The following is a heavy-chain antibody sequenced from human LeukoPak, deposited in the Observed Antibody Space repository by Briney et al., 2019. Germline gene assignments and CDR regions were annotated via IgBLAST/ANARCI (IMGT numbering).Heavy chain of an antibody. V-gene: IGHV3-30-3*01. D-gene: IGHD1-14*01. J-gene: IGHJ4*02. CDR1: GFTFSRYA. CDR2: ISYDGSNK. Sequence: GGSLRLSCVASGFTFSRYAMHWVRQAPGKGLEWVAVISYDGSNKYYADSVKGRFTISRDNDKNSIYLQMDSLRDEDTAVYYCARGNRGLSPDYWGQGTLVTVSS. CDR3: ARGNRGLSPDY.